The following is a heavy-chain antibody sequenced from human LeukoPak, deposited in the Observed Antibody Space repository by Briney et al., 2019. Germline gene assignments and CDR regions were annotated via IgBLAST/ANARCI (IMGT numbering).Heavy chain of an antibody. Sequence: SETLPLTCTVSGYSISSSSYYWGWIRQPPGKGLEWIGSIYYSGSTSYNPSLKSRVTISVDTSKNQLSLKLSSVTAADTAVYYCARNSSGWSFDYWGQGTLVTVSS. J-gene: IGHJ4*02. D-gene: IGHD6-19*01. CDR2: IYYSGST. CDR3: ARNSSGWSFDY. CDR1: GYSISSSSYY. V-gene: IGHV4-39*01.